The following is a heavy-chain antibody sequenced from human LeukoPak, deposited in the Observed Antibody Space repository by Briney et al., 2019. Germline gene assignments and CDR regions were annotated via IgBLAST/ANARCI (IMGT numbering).Heavy chain of an antibody. V-gene: IGHV4-34*01. CDR1: GFTFSSYA. D-gene: IGHD6-13*01. CDR3: ARTGIATRPFDY. J-gene: IGHJ4*02. Sequence: PGGSLRLSCAASGFTFSSYAMSWIRQPPGKGLEWIGEINHSGSTNYNPSLKSRVTISVDTSKNQFSLKLSSVTAADTAVYYCARTGIATRPFDYWGQGTLVTVSS. CDR2: INHSGST.